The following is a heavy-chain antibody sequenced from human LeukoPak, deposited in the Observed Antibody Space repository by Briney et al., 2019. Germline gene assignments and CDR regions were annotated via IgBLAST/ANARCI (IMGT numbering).Heavy chain of an antibody. CDR2: IYYSGDT. V-gene: IGHV4-39*01. Sequence: SETLSLTCTVSGDSVSSGSYYWGWIRQPPGEGLEWIGTIYYSGDTCYNPSLESRVTISVDTSKNQFSLKLSSVTAADTAVYYCARVLWFGESKKGYSYYMDVWGKGTTVTVSS. CDR1: GDSVSSGSYY. J-gene: IGHJ6*03. CDR3: ARVLWFGESKKGYSYYMDV. D-gene: IGHD3-10*01.